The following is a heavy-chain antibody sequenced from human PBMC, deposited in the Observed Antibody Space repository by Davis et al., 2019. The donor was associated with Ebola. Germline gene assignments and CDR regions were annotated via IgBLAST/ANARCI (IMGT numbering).Heavy chain of an antibody. V-gene: IGHV3-21*01. CDR3: ARDGLRYYDIWATV. CDR2: ISSSSSYI. J-gene: IGHJ6*04. D-gene: IGHD3-9*01. CDR1: GFTFSSYS. Sequence: GESLKISCAASGFTFSSYSMNWVRQAPGKGLEWVSSISSSSSYIYYADSVKGRFTISRDNVKNSLYLQMNSLRAEDTAVYYCARDGLRYYDIWATVWGKGTTVTVSS.